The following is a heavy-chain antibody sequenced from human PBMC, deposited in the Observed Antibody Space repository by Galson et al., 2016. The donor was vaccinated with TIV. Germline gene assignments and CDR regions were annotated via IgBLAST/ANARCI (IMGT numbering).Heavy chain of an antibody. J-gene: IGHJ6*02. CDR3: AWEGEGIKGGRRNVYYYYAMDV. Sequence: SETLSLTCSVSGGSIGTFYWSWIRQSPGKGLEWIGYIYYTGSTNYNPSLKSRVTISLDTPPNQFSLKLTSVTAADPAVYYCAWEGEGIKGGRRNVYYYYAMDVWGQGTTVTVSS. CDR1: GGSIGTFY. D-gene: IGHD3-16*01. CDR2: IYYTGST. V-gene: IGHV4-59*03.